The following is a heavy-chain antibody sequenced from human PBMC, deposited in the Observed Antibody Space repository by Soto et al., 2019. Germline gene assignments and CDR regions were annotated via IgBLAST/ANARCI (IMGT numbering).Heavy chain of an antibody. D-gene: IGHD6-13*01. Sequence: PSETVSLTCTVSGDSMSNYYWTWIRQPPGKGLEWIGYIYYNGNTKYNPSLESRVTFSVDTSKNQFSLRLSSVIAADTAVYYCARVTSSTWYFDYWGPGTLVTVSS. V-gene: IGHV4-59*01. CDR1: GDSMSNYY. CDR3: ARVTSSTWYFDY. J-gene: IGHJ4*02. CDR2: IYYNGNT.